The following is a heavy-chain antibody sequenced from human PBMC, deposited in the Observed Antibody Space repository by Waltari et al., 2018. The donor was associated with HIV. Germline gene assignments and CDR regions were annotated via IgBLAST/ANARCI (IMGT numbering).Heavy chain of an antibody. J-gene: IGHJ4*02. V-gene: IGHV3-7*01. CDR2: IKQDGSEK. Sequence: EVQLVESGGGLVQPGGSLRLSCAASGFTFSSYWMSWVRQAPGKGLGWVANIKQDGSEKYYVDSVKGRFTISRDNAKNSLYLQMNSLRAEDTAVYYCARDLGYSYGYVSDYWGQGTLVTVSS. CDR1: GFTFSSYW. D-gene: IGHD5-18*01. CDR3: ARDLGYSYGYVSDY.